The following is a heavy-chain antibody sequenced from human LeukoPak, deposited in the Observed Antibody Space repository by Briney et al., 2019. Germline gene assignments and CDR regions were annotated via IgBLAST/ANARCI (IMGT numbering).Heavy chain of an antibody. CDR2: ISSSGSTI. V-gene: IGHV3-48*03. Sequence: PGGSLRLSXAASGFTFSSYEMSWVRQAPGKGLEWVSYISSSGSTIYYADSVKGRFTISRDNAKNSLYLQMNSLRAEDTAVYYCATPDGDYFDYWGQGTLVTVSS. J-gene: IGHJ4*02. CDR3: ATPDGDYFDY. D-gene: IGHD1-14*01. CDR1: GFTFSSYE.